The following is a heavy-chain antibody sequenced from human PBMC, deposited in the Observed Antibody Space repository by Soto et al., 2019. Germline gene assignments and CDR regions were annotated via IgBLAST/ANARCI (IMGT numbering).Heavy chain of an antibody. Sequence: SSEKVSYKDSVYNFTSYGIRWVRQAPGQGLEWMGWISAYNGNTNYAQKLQGRVTMTTDTSTSTAYMELRSLRSDDTAVYYCAREGTTVTDFDYWGQGTLVTCSS. CDR1: VYNFTSYG. CDR2: ISAYNGNT. D-gene: IGHD4-4*01. V-gene: IGHV1-18*04. CDR3: AREGTTVTDFDY. J-gene: IGHJ4*02.